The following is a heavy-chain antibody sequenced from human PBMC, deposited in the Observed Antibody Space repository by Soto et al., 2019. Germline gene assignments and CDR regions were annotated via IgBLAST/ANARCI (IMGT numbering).Heavy chain of an antibody. V-gene: IGHV1-46*01. Sequence: ASVKVSCKASGYTFSSYYMHWVRQAPGQGLEWMGIINPSGGSTSYAQKFQGRVTMTRETSTSTVYMELSSLRSEDTAVYYCARGIDSIVVVISSSDFDYWGQGTLVTVSS. J-gene: IGHJ4*02. CDR2: INPSGGST. CDR1: GYTFSSYY. CDR3: ARGIDSIVVVISSSDFDY. D-gene: IGHD3-22*01.